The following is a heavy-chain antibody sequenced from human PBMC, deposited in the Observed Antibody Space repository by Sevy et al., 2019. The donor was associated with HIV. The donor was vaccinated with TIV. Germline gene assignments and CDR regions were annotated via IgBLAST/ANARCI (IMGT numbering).Heavy chain of an antibody. D-gene: IGHD2-8*01. V-gene: IGHV3-23*01. CDR3: AREGCTKPHDY. CDR2: LSFGCGEM. Sequence: GGSLRLSCAASGFTFSKYSMSWVRQPPGKGLERVSTLSFGCGEMNYADSVKGRFTISRDNSKSSVYLQMNNLRPEDTAVYYCAREGCTKPHDYWGQGTLVTVSS. CDR1: GFTFSKYS. J-gene: IGHJ4*02.